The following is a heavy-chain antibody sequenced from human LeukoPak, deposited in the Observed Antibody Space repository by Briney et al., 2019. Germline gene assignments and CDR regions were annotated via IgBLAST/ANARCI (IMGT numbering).Heavy chain of an antibody. CDR2: ISSSSSYI. Sequence: GGSLRLSCAASGFTFSSYSMNWVRQPPGKGLEWVSSISSSSSYIYYADSVKGRFTISRDNAKNSLYLQMNSLRAEDTAVYYCAREGAAGTLGAFDIWGQGTMVTVSS. D-gene: IGHD6-13*01. CDR3: AREGAAGTLGAFDI. J-gene: IGHJ3*02. V-gene: IGHV3-21*01. CDR1: GFTFSSYS.